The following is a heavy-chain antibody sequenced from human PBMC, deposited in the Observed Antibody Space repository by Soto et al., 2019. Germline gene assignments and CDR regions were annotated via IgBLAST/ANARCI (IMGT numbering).Heavy chain of an antibody. CDR2: ISYDGSNK. V-gene: IGHV3-30*18. CDR3: AKTAGTTLFYFDY. J-gene: IGHJ4*02. CDR1: GFTFSSYG. D-gene: IGHD1-7*01. Sequence: QVQLVESGGGVVQPGRSLRLSCAASGFTFSSYGMHWVRQAPGKGLEWVAVISYDGSNKYYADSVKGRFTISRDNSKNTLYLQMNSLRAEDTAVYYCAKTAGTTLFYFDYWDQGPLVTVSS.